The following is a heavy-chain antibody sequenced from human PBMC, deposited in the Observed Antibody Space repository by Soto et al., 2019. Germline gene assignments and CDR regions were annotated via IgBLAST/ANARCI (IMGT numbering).Heavy chain of an antibody. CDR1: GFTFSSYS. D-gene: IGHD5-12*01. J-gene: IGHJ4*02. CDR3: TRHWLATREFDY. CDR2: ISSSSGHI. V-gene: IGHV3-21*01. Sequence: LRLSCAASGFTFSSYSMNWVREAPGKGLEWVSSISSSSGHIYYADSLKGRFTISRDNAKNSLYLQMNGLRAEDTAVYYCTRHWLATREFDYRGQGTLFTVSS.